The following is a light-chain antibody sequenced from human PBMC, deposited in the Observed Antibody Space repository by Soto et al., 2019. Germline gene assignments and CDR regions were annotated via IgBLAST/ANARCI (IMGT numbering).Light chain of an antibody. Sequence: QPVLTQPPSASGSPGQSVAISCTGTSSDVGGYNYVSWYQQHPGKAPKLMIYEVNKRPSGVPDRFSGSKSGNTASLTVSGLQAEDEADYYCSSYAGSNNYVFGTGTKVT. CDR3: SSYAGSNNYV. V-gene: IGLV2-8*01. CDR1: SSDVGGYNY. CDR2: EVN. J-gene: IGLJ1*01.